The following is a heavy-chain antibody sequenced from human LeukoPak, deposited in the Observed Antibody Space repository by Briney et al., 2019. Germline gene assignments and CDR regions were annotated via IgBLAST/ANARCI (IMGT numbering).Heavy chain of an antibody. V-gene: IGHV4-4*07. CDR1: GGSISSYY. Sequence: SETLSLTCTVSGGSISSYYWSWIRQPAGKGLEWIGRIYTSGSTNYNPSLKSRVTMSVDTSKNQFSLKLSSVTAADTAVYYCARDGYDFWSGYYRGDYWGQGTLVTVSS. CDR2: IYTSGST. J-gene: IGHJ4*02. D-gene: IGHD3-3*01. CDR3: ARDGYDFWSGYYRGDY.